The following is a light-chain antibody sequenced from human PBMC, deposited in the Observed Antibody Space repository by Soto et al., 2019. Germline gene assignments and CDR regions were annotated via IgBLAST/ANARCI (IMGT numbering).Light chain of an antibody. Sequence: DIVMTQSPLSLPVTPGEPASISCRSSQSLLHSSGYNYLDWYLQKPGHSPQLLIYSGSSRASGVPVRFSGCGSDTDFTLKISRVEAGDVGVYYCMQALQSPRTFGQGTKLEI. CDR3: MQALQSPRT. CDR2: SGS. J-gene: IGKJ2*01. V-gene: IGKV2-28*01. CDR1: QSLLHSSGYNY.